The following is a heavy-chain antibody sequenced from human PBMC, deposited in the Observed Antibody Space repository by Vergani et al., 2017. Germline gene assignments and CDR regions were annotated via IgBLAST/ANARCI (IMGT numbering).Heavy chain of an antibody. CDR1: GFSSNSYW. J-gene: IGHJ5*01. CDR3: AKARWIETCYMYNWLDS. Sequence: DVHLAESGGGFFQPGGSLRLSCSASGFSSNSYWMHWVRQVPGKGLLWVSRIKSDGSITAYADSVKGRFTISRDNAQNTLYLQMNSLRVEDTGVYYCAKARWIETCYMYNWLDSWGQGTLVTVSS. V-gene: IGHV3-74*03. CDR2: IKSDGSIT. D-gene: IGHD3-9*01.